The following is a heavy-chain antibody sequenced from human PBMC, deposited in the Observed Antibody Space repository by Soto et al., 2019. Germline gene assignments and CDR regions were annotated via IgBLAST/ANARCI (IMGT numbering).Heavy chain of an antibody. CDR3: ARESYYGPYHFDP. D-gene: IGHD3-10*01. V-gene: IGHV4-4*01. CDR2: IYHSGST. J-gene: IGHJ5*02. Sequence: QVQLQESGPGLVKPSGTLSLTCAVSGGSISTTHWWTWVRQPPGKGLEWIGEIYHSGSTNHHPSLESRVTIFVDNYKNQFSLALSSVTAADAAVYWCARESYYGPYHFDPWGQGTLVTVSS. CDR1: GGSISTTHW.